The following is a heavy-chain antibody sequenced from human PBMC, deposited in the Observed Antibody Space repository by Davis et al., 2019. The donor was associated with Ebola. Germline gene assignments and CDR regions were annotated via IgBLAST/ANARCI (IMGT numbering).Heavy chain of an antibody. V-gene: IGHV1-24*01. D-gene: IGHD3-22*01. J-gene: IGHJ4*02. Sequence: AASVKVSCKVSGYTLSDLSIHWVRQAPGKGLEWMGGFDPEDEETIYAQKFQGRVTMTEDTCTDTAYMELSSLSSEDTAVYYCATHISYYYDSSGDYFDYWGQGTLVTVSS. CDR1: GYTLSDLS. CDR3: ATHISYYYDSSGDYFDY. CDR2: FDPEDEET.